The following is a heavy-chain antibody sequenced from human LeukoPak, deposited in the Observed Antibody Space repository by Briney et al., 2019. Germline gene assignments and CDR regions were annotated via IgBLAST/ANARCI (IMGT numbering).Heavy chain of an antibody. V-gene: IGHV3-30*18. Sequence: GGSLRLSCAASGFSFRSYGMHWVRQAPGKGLEWVAVISYDGSNKYYADSVKGRFTISRDNSKNTLFLQMNSLRGEDTAVYYCAKDNNGAAAGIIPGAFDIWGQGTMVTASS. CDR3: AKDNNGAAAGIIPGAFDI. J-gene: IGHJ3*02. CDR2: ISYDGSNK. CDR1: GFSFRSYG. D-gene: IGHD6-13*01.